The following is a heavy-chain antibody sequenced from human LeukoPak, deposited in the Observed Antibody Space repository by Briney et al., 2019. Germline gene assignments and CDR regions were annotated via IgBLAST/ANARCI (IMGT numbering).Heavy chain of an antibody. J-gene: IGHJ4*02. CDR2: ISSGSSYI. CDR1: GFTFSSYS. CDR3: ARDPKSCSSTSCQGDY. Sequence: GGSLRLSCAASGFTFSSYSMNWVRQAPGKGLEWVSSISSGSSYIYYADSVKGRFTISRDNAKNSLYLQMNSLRAEDTAVYYCARDPKSCSSTSCQGDYWGQGTLVTVSS. V-gene: IGHV3-21*01. D-gene: IGHD2-2*01.